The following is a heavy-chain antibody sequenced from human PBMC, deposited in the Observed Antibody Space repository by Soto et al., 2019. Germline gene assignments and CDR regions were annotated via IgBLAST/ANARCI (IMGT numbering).Heavy chain of an antibody. CDR1: GGSIRSTTYY. CDR2: IYYTGTT. D-gene: IGHD1-7*01. J-gene: IGHJ1*01. CDR3: ATHNWNLDP. Sequence: QLQLQESGPGLVKPSETLSLTCTVSGGSIRSTTYYWGWIRHSPGKGLEWIASIYYTGTTYYNPSLKGRVNISLDMSKNPFSLNLSSVTAADTAVYYCATHNWNLDPWVQGTLVTVSS. V-gene: IGHV4-39*01.